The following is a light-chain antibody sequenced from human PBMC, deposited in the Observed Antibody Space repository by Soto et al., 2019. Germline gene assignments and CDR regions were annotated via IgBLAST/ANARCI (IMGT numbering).Light chain of an antibody. V-gene: IGLV2-11*01. J-gene: IGLJ2*01. CDR3: CSYAGRDIYVL. CDR1: SSDVGAYNH. Sequence: QSVLTQPRSVSGSPGQSVTISCTGSSSDVGAYNHVSLYQQHPGKAPKLLVYEVTKRPSGVPDRVSGSKSDNTASLTISGLQGDDEADYYCCSYAGRDIYVLFGGGTKLTVL. CDR2: EVT.